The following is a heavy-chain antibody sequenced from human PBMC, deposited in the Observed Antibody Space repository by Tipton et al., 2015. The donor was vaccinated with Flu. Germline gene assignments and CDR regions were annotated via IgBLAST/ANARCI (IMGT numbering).Heavy chain of an antibody. V-gene: IGHV1-58*01. D-gene: IGHD3-10*01. CDR1: GFTFTSSA. CDR2: IVVGSGNT. CDR3: AAGYYGSGRPRREGMDV. J-gene: IGHJ6*02. Sequence: QLVQSGPEVEKPGTSVKVSCKASGFTFTSSAVQWVRQARGQRLEWIGWIVVGSGNTNYAQKFQERVTITRDMSTSTAYVELSSLRSEDTAVYYCAAGYYGSGRPRREGMDVWGQGTTVTVSS.